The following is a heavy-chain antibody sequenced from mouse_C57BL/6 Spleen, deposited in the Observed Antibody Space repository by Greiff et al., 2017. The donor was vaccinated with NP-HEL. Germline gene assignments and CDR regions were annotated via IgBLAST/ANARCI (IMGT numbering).Heavy chain of an antibody. CDR3: ARRPFPYYFDY. CDR1: GYTFTSYW. Sequence: QVQLQQPGAELVKPGASVKMSCKASGYTFTSYWMKWVKQRPGQGLEWIGEIDPSDSYTNYNQKFKGKATLTVDTSSSTAYMQLSSLTSEDSAVYYCARRPFPYYFDYWGQGTTLTVSS. CDR2: IDPSDSYT. V-gene: IGHV1-50*01. J-gene: IGHJ2*01.